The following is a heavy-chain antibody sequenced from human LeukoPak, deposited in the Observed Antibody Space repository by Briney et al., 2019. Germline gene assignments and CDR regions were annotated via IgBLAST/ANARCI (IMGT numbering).Heavy chain of an antibody. CDR3: APRPPFEGFDP. Sequence: PSETLSLTCTVSGGSISSSSYYWGWIRQPPGKGLEWIRSIYYSGSTYYNRSLKSRVTISVDTSKNQFSLKLSSVTAADTAVYYCAPRPPFEGFDPWGQGTLVTVSS. J-gene: IGHJ5*02. CDR1: GGSISSSSYY. V-gene: IGHV4-39*07. D-gene: IGHD3-3*02. CDR2: IYYSGST.